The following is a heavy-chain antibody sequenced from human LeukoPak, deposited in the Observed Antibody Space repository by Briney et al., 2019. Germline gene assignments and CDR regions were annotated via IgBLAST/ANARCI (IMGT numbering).Heavy chain of an antibody. J-gene: IGHJ4*02. CDR1: GFTFSSYA. CDR3: ARAQVGSGWYNGDY. V-gene: IGHV3-33*01. D-gene: IGHD6-19*01. Sequence: PGGSLRLSCAASGFTFSSYAMHWVRQAPGKGLEWVAVIWYDRSNKYYADSVKGRFTISRDNSKNTLYLQMNSLRAEDTAVYYCARAQVGSGWYNGDYWGQGTLVTVSS. CDR2: IWYDRSNK.